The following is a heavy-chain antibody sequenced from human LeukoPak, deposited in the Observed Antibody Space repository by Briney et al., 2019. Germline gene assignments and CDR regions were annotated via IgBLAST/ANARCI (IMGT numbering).Heavy chain of an antibody. Sequence: GGSLRLSCAASGFTFVDYGMSWVRQAPGKGLEWVSGINWNGGSTGYADSVKGRFTISRDNSNNTLYLQMNSLRAEDTAVYYCAKAGIAVAGTHYYYMDVWGKGTTVTVSS. D-gene: IGHD6-19*01. CDR3: AKAGIAVAGTHYYYMDV. V-gene: IGHV3-20*04. J-gene: IGHJ6*03. CDR1: GFTFVDYG. CDR2: INWNGGST.